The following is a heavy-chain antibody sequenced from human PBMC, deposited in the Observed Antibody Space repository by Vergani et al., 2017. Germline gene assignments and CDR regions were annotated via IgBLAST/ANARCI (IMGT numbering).Heavy chain of an antibody. J-gene: IGHJ3*02. D-gene: IGHD4-11*01. V-gene: IGHV3-9*01. CDR1: GFTFDDYA. CDR3: AKALYSNYGGDAFDI. Sequence: EVQLLESGGGLVQPGGSLRLSCAASGFTFDDYAMHWVRQAPGKGLEWVSGISWNSGSIGYADSVKGRFTISRDNAKNSLYLQMNSLRTEDTALYYCAKALYSNYGGDAFDIWGQGTMVTVSS. CDR2: ISWNSGSI.